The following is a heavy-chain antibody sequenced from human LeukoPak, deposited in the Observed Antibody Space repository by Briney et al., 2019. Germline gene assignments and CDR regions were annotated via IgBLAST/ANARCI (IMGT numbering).Heavy chain of an antibody. CDR1: GGSISSYY. J-gene: IGHJ4*02. CDR3: ARERGYSGYAPLDY. Sequence: PSETLSLTCTVSGGSISSYYWSWIRQPPGKGLEWIGYIYYSGSTNYNPPLKSRVTISVDTSKNQFSLKLSSVTAADTAVYYCARERGYSGYAPLDYWGQGTLVTVSS. V-gene: IGHV4-59*01. CDR2: IYYSGST. D-gene: IGHD5-12*01.